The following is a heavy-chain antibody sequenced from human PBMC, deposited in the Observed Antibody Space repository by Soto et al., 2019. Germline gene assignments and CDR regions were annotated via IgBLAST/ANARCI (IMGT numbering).Heavy chain of an antibody. CDR2: INSDGSST. D-gene: IGHD2-15*01. J-gene: IGHJ4*02. Sequence: EVQLVESGGGLVQPGGSLRLSCAASGFTFSSYWMHWVRQAPGKGLVWVSRINSDGSSTSYADSVKGRFTISRDNAKNTLYRQMNRLRAEETAVYYCVRTSLVVAAATREDYWGQGTLVTVSS. CDR3: VRTSLVVAAATREDY. V-gene: IGHV3-74*01. CDR1: GFTFSSYW.